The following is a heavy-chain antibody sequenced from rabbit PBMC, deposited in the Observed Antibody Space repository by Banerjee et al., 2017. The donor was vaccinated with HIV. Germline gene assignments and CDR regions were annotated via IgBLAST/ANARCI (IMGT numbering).Heavy chain of an antibody. CDR1: GIDFSSYYY. CDR3: ARSTGGSNYRMNL. CDR2: IYSGSGGST. D-gene: IGHD8-1*01. V-gene: IGHV1S40*01. Sequence: QSLEESGGDLVKPGASLTLTCTASGIDFSSYYYMCWVRQAPGKGLELIACIYSGSGGSTDYANWAKGRFTISKTSSTTVTLQMTSLTAADTATYFCARSTGGSNYRMNLWGQGTLVTVS. J-gene: IGHJ4*01.